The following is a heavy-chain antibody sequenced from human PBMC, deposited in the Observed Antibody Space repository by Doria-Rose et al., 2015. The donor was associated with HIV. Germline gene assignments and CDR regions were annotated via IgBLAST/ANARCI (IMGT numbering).Heavy chain of an antibody. Sequence: QITLKESGPVLVKPTETLTLTCTVSGVSLSSPGMGVSWIRQPPGKALEWLANIFSDDERSYNTSLKSRLTISRGTSKSQVVLIMTDMDPVDTATYYCARIKSSRWYHKYYFDFWGQGTLVIVSA. D-gene: IGHD6-13*01. CDR3: ARIKSSRWYHKYYFDF. V-gene: IGHV2-26*01. J-gene: IGHJ4*02. CDR1: GVSLSSPGMG. CDR2: IFSDDER.